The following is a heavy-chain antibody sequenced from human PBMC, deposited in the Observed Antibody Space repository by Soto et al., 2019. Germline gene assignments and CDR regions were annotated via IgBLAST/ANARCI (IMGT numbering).Heavy chain of an antibody. V-gene: IGHV1-2*04. J-gene: IGHJ4*02. CDR1: GYTFTDYY. Sequence: QVQLVQSGAEVKNPGASVKVSCRTSGYTFTDYYLHWVRQAPGQGLEWMGWINPQSGGTNYAQRFRDWVTLTRDSSISTAYMELSRLKSDSTAVYYCARVPTFFAYSSQSPAYPFDYWRQGPLVTVSP. CDR2: INPQSGGT. D-gene: IGHD6-19*01. CDR3: ARVPTFFAYSSQSPAYPFDY.